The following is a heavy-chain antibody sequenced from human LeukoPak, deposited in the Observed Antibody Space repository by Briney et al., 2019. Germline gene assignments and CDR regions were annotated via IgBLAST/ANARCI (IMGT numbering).Heavy chain of an antibody. D-gene: IGHD3-22*01. V-gene: IGHV4-61*02. Sequence: PSETLSLTCTVSGGSINTNTYFWNRIRQPAGKRLEWIGRVYASGRTDYNPSLRSRLSMSINTSSNQISLTLSSVTAADTAVYYCARYVDPYDISPHAFDIWGQGTVVTVSS. CDR1: GGSINTNTYF. CDR3: ARYVDPYDISPHAFDI. CDR2: VYASGRT. J-gene: IGHJ3*02.